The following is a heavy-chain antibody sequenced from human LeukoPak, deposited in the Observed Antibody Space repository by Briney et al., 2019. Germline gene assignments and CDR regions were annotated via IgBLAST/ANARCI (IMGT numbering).Heavy chain of an antibody. CDR2: VNPSSGDT. Sequence: ASVKVSCKASGYTFTGYYLHWVRQAPGQGLEWMGCVNPSSGDTNYAQKFQGSVTMTRDTSISTVYMELSRLRSDDTAVYYCARASGSYWWFGSWGQGTLVTVSS. CDR1: GYTFTGYY. CDR3: ARASGSYWWFGS. D-gene: IGHD1-26*01. J-gene: IGHJ5*01. V-gene: IGHV1-2*02.